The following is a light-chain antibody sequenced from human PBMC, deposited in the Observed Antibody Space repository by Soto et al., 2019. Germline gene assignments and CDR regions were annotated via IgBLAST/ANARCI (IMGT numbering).Light chain of an antibody. V-gene: IGLV1-40*01. CDR1: SCNIGAGYD. J-gene: IGLJ1*01. Sequence: QSVLTQPPSVSGAPGQTVTISCTGSSCNIGAGYDVPWYQQLPGTAPKFFMYGNNNRPSGVPNRFSGSKSVTPTSLALPWLQAEDEADYYCQSYDSSLNTFYAFGTGTKVTVL. CDR3: QSYDSSLNTFYA. CDR2: GNN.